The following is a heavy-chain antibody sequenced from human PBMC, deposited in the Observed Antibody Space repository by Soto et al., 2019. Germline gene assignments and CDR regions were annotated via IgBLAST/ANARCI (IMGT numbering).Heavy chain of an antibody. V-gene: IGHV3-30*03. CDR1: GFTFSSYG. D-gene: IGHD3-16*01. J-gene: IGHJ4*02. CDR3: AIDGLGYAWGVDGVPFDY. Sequence: QVQLVESGGGVVQPGRSLRLSCAASGFTFSSYGMHWVRQAPGKGLEWVAVISYDGSNKYYADSVKGRFTISRDNSKNTLYLQMNSLRAEDTAVYYCAIDGLGYAWGVDGVPFDYWGQGTLVTVSS. CDR2: ISYDGSNK.